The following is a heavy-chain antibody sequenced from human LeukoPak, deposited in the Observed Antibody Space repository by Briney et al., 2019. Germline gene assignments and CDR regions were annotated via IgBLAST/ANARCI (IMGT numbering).Heavy chain of an antibody. CDR1: GGSISSSY. CDR2: IYYTGST. V-gene: IGHV4-59*01. Sequence: NPSETLSLTCTVSGGSISSSYWSWIRQPPGKGLEWLGYIYYTGSTNYNPSLKSRVTIPVDTSKNQFSLKLSSVTAADTAVYYCARSSGYDYTGLFDYWGQRTLVTVSS. J-gene: IGHJ4*02. CDR3: ARSSGYDYTGLFDY. D-gene: IGHD5-12*01.